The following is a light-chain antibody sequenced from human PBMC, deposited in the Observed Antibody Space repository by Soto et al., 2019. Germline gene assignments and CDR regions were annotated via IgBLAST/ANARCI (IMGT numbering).Light chain of an antibody. CDR1: RSVLYTSNSKNY. CDR3: QHYYPTPQT. CDR2: WAS. J-gene: IGKJ1*01. V-gene: IGKV4-1*01. Sequence: DIVMTQSPDSLAVSLGERATINCKSSRSVLYTSNSKNYLAWYQQKPGQPPKLLISWASARESGVPDRFSGSGSGTGFTLTISSLQAEDVAIYYCQHYYPTPQTFGQGPKVEIK.